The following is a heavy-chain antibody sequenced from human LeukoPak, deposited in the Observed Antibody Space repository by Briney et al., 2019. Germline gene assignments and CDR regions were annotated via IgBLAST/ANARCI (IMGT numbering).Heavy chain of an antibody. CDR2: INPNSGGT. CDR3: ARGRQQLAPYDAFDI. Sequence: ASVKVSCKASGYTFTGYYMHWVRQAPGQGLEWMGRINPNSGGTNYAQKFQGRVTMTRDTSISTAYMELSRLRSDDTAVYYCARGRQQLAPYDAFDIWGQGTMVTVSS. CDR1: GYTFTGYY. D-gene: IGHD6-13*01. V-gene: IGHV1-2*06. J-gene: IGHJ3*02.